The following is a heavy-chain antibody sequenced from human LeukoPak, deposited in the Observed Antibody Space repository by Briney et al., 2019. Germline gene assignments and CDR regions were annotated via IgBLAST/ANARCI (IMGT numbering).Heavy chain of an antibody. CDR1: GFTVSSNY. J-gene: IGHJ6*02. Sequence: GGSLRLSCAASGFTVSSNYMSWVRQAPGKGLEWVSVIYSGGSTYYADSVKGRSTISRDNSKNTLYLQMNSLRAEDTAVYYCARDQLYGGNSGYYYYYGMDVWGQGTTVTVSS. CDR3: ARDQLYGGNSGYYYYYGMDV. D-gene: IGHD4-23*01. CDR2: IYSGGST. V-gene: IGHV3-66*02.